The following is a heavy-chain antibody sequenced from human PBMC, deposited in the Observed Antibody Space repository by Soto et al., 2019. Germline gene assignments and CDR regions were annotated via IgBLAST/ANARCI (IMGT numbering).Heavy chain of an antibody. CDR2: ISWDGGTT. J-gene: IGHJ4*02. V-gene: IGHV3-43*01. CDR1: GFTFDDYT. CDR3: RAVAGRGSFDY. Sequence: EVQLVESGGVVVQPGGSLRLSCAASGFTFDDYTMHWVRQAPGKGLEWVSLISWDGGTTYYADSVKGRFTISRDNSKNSLYLQMNSLRIEDTALYYRRAVAGRGSFDYWGQGTLVTVSS. D-gene: IGHD6-19*01.